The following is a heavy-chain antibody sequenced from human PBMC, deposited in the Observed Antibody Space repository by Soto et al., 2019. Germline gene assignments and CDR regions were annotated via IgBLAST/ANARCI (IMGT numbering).Heavy chain of an antibody. CDR2: IKTVTDGGTT. V-gene: IGHV3-15*01. D-gene: IGHD6-25*01. J-gene: IGHJ4*02. CDR1: GFTFSYDW. Sequence: EVQLVESGGGLAKPGGSLRLSCGASGFTFSYDWMNWVRQVPGKGLEWVARIKTVTDGGTTDYAAPVKGRFFISRDDSNSTLYLQMNSLTTEDTAIYYCMTHAVIYSRGHWGQGTLVTVAS. CDR3: MTHAVIYSRGH.